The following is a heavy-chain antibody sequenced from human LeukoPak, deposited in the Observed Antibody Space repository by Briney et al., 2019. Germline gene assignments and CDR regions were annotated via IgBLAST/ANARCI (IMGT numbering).Heavy chain of an antibody. Sequence: SVKISCKASGGTFSSYASSWVRQAPGQGLEWMGGIIPIFGTANYAQKFQGRVTITADESTSTAYMELSSLRSEGTAVYYCASTLNILTGYQDWFDPWGQGTLVTVSS. CDR1: GGTFSSYA. V-gene: IGHV1-69*13. CDR2: IIPIFGTA. D-gene: IGHD3-9*01. J-gene: IGHJ5*02. CDR3: ASTLNILTGYQDWFDP.